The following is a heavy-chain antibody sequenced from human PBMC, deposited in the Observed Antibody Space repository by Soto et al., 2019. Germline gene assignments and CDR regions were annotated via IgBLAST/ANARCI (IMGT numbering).Heavy chain of an antibody. CDR2: INHSGST. J-gene: IGHJ4*02. Sequence: QVQLQQWGAGLLKPSETLSLTCAVYGGSFSGYYWSWIRQPPGKGLEWIGEINHSGSTNYNPSLKSRVTISVDTSKNQFSLKLSSVTAADTAVYYCARGGYCSSTSCSSFDYWGQGTLVTVSS. CDR3: ARGGYCSSTSCSSFDY. D-gene: IGHD2-2*01. CDR1: GGSFSGYY. V-gene: IGHV4-34*01.